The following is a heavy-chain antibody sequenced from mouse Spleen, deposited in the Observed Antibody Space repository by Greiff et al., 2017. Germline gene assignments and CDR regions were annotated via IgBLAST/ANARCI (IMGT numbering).Heavy chain of an antibody. CDR1: GFNIKNTY. CDR2: IDPANGNT. J-gene: IGHJ1*01. V-gene: IGHV14-3*01. D-gene: IGHD2-1*01. Sequence: EVKVVESVAELVRPGASVKLSCTASGFNIKNTYMHWVKQRPEQGLEWIGRIDPANGNTKYAPKFQGKATITADTSSNTAYLQLSSLTSEDTAIYYCARDGNYVWYFDVWGAGTTVTVSS. CDR3: ARDGNYVWYFDV.